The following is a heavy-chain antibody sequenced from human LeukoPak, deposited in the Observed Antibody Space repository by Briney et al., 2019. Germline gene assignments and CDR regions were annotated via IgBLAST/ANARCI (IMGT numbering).Heavy chain of an antibody. D-gene: IGHD3-9*01. V-gene: IGHV3-30-3*01. CDR1: GFTVSSNY. CDR2: ISYDGSNK. J-gene: IGHJ4*02. CDR3: ARDSGYYDILTQFDY. Sequence: GGSLRLSCAASGFTVSSNYMSWVRQAPGKGLEWVAVISYDGSNKYYADSVKGRFTISRDNSKNTLYLQMNSLRAEDTAVYYCARDSGYYDILTQFDYWGQGTLVTVSS.